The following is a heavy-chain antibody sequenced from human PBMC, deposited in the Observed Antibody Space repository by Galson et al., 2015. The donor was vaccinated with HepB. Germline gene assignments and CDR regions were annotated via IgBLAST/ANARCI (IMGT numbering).Heavy chain of an antibody. CDR2: ISWNSGSI. Sequence: SLRLSCAASGFTFDDYAMHWVRQAPGKGLEWVSGISWNSGSIGYADSVKGRFTISRDNAKNSLYLQMNSLRAEDTALYYCAKDMRRGMATVYFDYWGQGTLVTASS. V-gene: IGHV3-9*01. CDR3: AKDMRRGMATVYFDY. D-gene: IGHD5-24*01. J-gene: IGHJ4*02. CDR1: GFTFDDYA.